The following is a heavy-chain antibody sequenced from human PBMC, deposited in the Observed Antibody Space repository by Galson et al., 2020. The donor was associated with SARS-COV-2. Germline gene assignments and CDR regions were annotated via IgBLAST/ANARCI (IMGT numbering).Heavy chain of an antibody. CDR2: IKQDGSEK. J-gene: IGHJ5*02. CDR1: GFTFRTYW. D-gene: IGHD2-2*01. CDR3: VREVVPASMLVGKGWFDT. Sequence: GGSLRLSCAASGFTFRTYWMSWVRQTPGKGLEWVASIKQDGSEKYYVDSVKGRFTISRDNAKNSLFLQMNSLRAEDTAVYYCVREVVPASMLVGKGWFDTWGQGTLVTVSS. V-gene: IGHV3-7*03.